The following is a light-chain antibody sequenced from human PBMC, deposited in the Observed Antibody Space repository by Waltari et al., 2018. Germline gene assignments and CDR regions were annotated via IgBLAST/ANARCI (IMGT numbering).Light chain of an antibody. CDR1: SSDVGSYNL. CDR3: SSSAGSRGV. J-gene: IGLJ3*02. CDR2: EGS. Sequence: QSALTQPASVSGSPGQSITISCTGTSSDVGSYNLVSWYQQHPGKAPKLMIYEGSKRPSGVSNHFAGSKAGHTASLTISGLQAEDEADYYCSSSAGSRGVFGGGAELTVL. V-gene: IGLV2-23*01.